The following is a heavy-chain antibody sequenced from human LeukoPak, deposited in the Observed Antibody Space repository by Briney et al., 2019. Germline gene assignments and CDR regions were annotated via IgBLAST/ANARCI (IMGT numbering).Heavy chain of an antibody. D-gene: IGHD3-10*01. Sequence: PGGSLRLSCAASGFTFSSYWISWVRQAPGKGLEWVANIKQDGSEKYYVDSVKGRFTISRDNAKNSLYLQMNSLRAEDTAVYYCARDRVLLWFGEKKGMDVWGQGTTVTVSS. CDR2: IKQDGSEK. J-gene: IGHJ6*02. CDR3: ARDRVLLWFGEKKGMDV. V-gene: IGHV3-7*01. CDR1: GFTFSSYW.